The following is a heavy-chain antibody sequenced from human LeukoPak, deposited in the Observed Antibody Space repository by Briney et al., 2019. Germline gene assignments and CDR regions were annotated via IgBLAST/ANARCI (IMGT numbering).Heavy chain of an antibody. J-gene: IGHJ4*02. CDR3: AKGADTMIVVVTHPLDY. CDR2: ISYDGSNK. D-gene: IGHD3-22*01. Sequence: GRSLRLSCAASGFTFSGYGMHWVRQAPGKGLEWVAVISYDGSNKYYADSVKGRFTISRDNSKNTLYLQMNSLRAEDTAVYYCAKGADTMIVVVTHPLDYWGQGTLVTVSS. CDR1: GFTFSGYG. V-gene: IGHV3-30*18.